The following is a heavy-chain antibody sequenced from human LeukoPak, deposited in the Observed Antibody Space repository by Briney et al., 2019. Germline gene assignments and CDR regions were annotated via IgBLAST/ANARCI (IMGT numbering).Heavy chain of an antibody. CDR3: ARGFYYYDIWTGWGTDNWFDP. D-gene: IGHD3-9*01. CDR2: IYYSGST. CDR1: GGSISSYY. Sequence: SETLSLTCTVSGGSISSYYWSWIRQPPGKGLEWIGYIYYSGSTNYNPSLKSRVTISVDTSKNQFSLKLSSVTAADTAVYYCARGFYYYDIWTGWGTDNWFDPWGQGTLVTVSS. V-gene: IGHV4-59*01. J-gene: IGHJ5*02.